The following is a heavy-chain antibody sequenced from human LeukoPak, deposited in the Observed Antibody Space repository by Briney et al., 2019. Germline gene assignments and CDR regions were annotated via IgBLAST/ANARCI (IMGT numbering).Heavy chain of an antibody. V-gene: IGHV4-4*07. D-gene: IGHD2-2*01. Sequence: PSEPLSLPCTLSGGSLSIYYRSWIRQPAGKGLEWIGRIYTSGSTNYNPSLTSRATMPVDTSKPQSSLKLSSVTSADTAVQYRARQDIVVVPSAKDDYYYMDVWGKGTTVTVSS. CDR1: GGSLSIYY. J-gene: IGHJ6*03. CDR3: ARQDIVVVPSAKDDYYYMDV. CDR2: IYTSGST.